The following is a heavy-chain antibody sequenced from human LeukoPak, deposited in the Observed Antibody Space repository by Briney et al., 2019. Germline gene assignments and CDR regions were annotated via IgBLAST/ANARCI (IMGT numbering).Heavy chain of an antibody. Sequence: GGSLRLSCAASGFTFSSYAMSWFRQAPGKGLEWVGFIRSKAYGGTTEYAASVKGRFTISRDDSKSIAYLQMNSLKTEVTAVYYCTPMWPMVRGVIHHYYGMDVWGQGTTVTVSS. D-gene: IGHD3-10*01. V-gene: IGHV3-49*03. J-gene: IGHJ6*02. CDR3: TPMWPMVRGVIHHYYGMDV. CDR1: GFTFSSYA. CDR2: IRSKAYGGTT.